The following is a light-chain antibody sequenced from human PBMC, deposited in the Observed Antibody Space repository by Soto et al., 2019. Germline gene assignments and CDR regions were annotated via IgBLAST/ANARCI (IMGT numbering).Light chain of an antibody. Sequence: IVMTQTPLSLSVTLGQPASISCKSGQSLVHSDGNTYLSWLQQRPGRPPRLLIYNISNRFSGVPDRFSGSGAGTEFTLKISRVEAEDVGVYHCMQATQFPYTFGQGTKLEIK. J-gene: IGKJ2*01. CDR2: NIS. CDR3: MQATQFPYT. V-gene: IGKV2-24*01. CDR1: QSLVHSDGNTY.